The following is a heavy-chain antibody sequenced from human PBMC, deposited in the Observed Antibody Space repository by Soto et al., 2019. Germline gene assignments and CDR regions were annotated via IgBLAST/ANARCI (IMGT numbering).Heavy chain of an antibody. CDR1: GGSMIDYY. CDR2: IFSSGST. Sequence: PSETLSLTCTVSGGSMIDYYWTWIRQPAGKGLEWIGRIFSSGSTKYNPSLKSRVTMSVDTSKNQFSLMLSSMTAADTAVYYCARSESHDLYNWFDPWGQGTLVTVSS. D-gene: IGHD2-21*02. CDR3: ARSESHDLYNWFDP. J-gene: IGHJ5*02. V-gene: IGHV4-4*07.